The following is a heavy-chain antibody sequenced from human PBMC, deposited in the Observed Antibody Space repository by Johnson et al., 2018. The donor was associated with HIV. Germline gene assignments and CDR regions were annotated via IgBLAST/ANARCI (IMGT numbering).Heavy chain of an antibody. CDR2: ISYDGSNK. J-gene: IGHJ3*02. D-gene: IGHD3-22*01. CDR1: GFTFSSYA. CDR3: ARVFPVRPMIPQALDI. Sequence: VQLVESGGGVVQPGRSLRLSCAASGFTFSSYAMHWVRQAPGKGLEWVAVISYDGSNKYYADSVKGRFTISRDNSKNTVYLQMNSLRAEDTAVYYCARVFPVRPMIPQALDIWGQGTMVTVSS. V-gene: IGHV3-30-3*01.